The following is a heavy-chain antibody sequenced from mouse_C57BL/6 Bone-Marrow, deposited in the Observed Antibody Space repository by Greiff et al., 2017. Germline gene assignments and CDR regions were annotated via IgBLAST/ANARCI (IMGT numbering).Heavy chain of an antibody. CDR3: TRAVGLLLYFDY. D-gene: IGHD2-12*01. CDR2: ISSGGDYI. V-gene: IGHV5-9-1*02. J-gene: IGHJ2*01. Sequence: EVKVVESGEGLVKPGGSLKLSCAASGFTFSSYAMSWVRQTPEKRLEWVAYISSGGDYIYYADTVKGRFTISRDNARNTLYLQMSSLKSEDTAIYYYTRAVGLLLYFDYWGQGTTLTVST. CDR1: GFTFSSYA.